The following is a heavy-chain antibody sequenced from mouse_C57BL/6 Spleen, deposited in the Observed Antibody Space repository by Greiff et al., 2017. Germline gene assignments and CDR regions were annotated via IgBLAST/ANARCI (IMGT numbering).Heavy chain of an antibody. J-gene: IGHJ2*01. Sequence: QVQLQQPGAELVRPGSSVKLSCKASGYTFTSYWMDWVKQRPGQGLEWIGNIYPSDSETHYNQKFKDKATLTVAKSSSTAYMQLSSLTSEDSAVYYCARDYNNPFDYGGQGTTLTVSS. V-gene: IGHV1-61*01. CDR3: ARDYNNPFDY. CDR2: IYPSDSET. D-gene: IGHD2-5*01. CDR1: GYTFTSYW.